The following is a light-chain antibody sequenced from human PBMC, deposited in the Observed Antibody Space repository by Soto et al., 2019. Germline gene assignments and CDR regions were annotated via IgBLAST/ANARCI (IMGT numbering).Light chain of an antibody. V-gene: IGKV1-39*01. CDR2: AAS. CDR1: QSISSY. CDR3: QQSYSTPYT. Sequence: DIQMTQSPSSLSASVGDRVTITCRASQSISSYLNWYQQKPGKAPKLLIYAASSLQIGVPSRFSGSGSGTDFTLTISSLQPEDFATYYCQQSYSTPYTFGQGTKVDIK. J-gene: IGKJ2*01.